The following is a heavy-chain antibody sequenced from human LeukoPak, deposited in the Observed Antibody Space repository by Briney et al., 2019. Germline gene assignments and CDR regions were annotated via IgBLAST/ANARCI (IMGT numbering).Heavy chain of an antibody. J-gene: IGHJ4*02. CDR3: ARVSGGYYVGGYFDY. CDR1: GFTFDDYG. CDR2: INWNGGST. D-gene: IGHD3-10*01. V-gene: IGHV3-20*01. Sequence: GGSLRLSWAASGFTFDDYGMSWVRQAPGKGLEGVSGINWNGGSTVYADSVKGRFTISRDNAKNSLYLQMNSLRAEDTALYHCARVSGGYYVGGYFDYWGQGTLVTVSS.